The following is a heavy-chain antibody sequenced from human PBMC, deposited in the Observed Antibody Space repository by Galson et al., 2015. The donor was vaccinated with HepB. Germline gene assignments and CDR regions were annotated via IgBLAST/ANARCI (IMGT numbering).Heavy chain of an antibody. CDR1: GYTLXXLS. J-gene: IGHJ3*02. CDR2: FDPEDGET. CDR3: ATDGVSAVRDAFDI. D-gene: IGHD3-3*01. V-gene: IGHV1-24*01. Sequence: SVKVSCXXSGYTLXXLSMHXXRQAPGKGLEWMGGFDPEDGETIYAQKFQGRVTMTEDTSTDTAXXELSSLRSEDTAVYYCATDGVSAVRDAFDIWGQGTMXXXSS.